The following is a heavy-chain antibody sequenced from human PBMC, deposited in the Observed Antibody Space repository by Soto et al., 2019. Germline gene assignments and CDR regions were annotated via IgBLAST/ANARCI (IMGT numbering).Heavy chain of an antibody. CDR3: ARVTSSGYYYREGTGYFDY. V-gene: IGHV4-31*03. CDR2: IYYSGST. CDR1: GGSISSGGYY. D-gene: IGHD3-22*01. Sequence: SETLSLTCTVSGGSISSGGYYWSWIRQHPGKGLEWIGYIYYSGSTYYNPSLKSRVTISVDTSKNQFSLKLSSVTAADTAVYYCARVTSSGYYYREGTGYFDYWGQGTLVTVSS. J-gene: IGHJ4*02.